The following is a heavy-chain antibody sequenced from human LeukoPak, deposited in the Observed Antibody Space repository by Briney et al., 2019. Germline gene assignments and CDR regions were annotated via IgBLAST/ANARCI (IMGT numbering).Heavy chain of an antibody. CDR2: KYYSGST. D-gene: IGHD5-18*01. CDR1: GVSNNTCCYD. J-gene: IGHJ4*02. V-gene: IGHV4-61*01. Sequence: PSETLSLTCAVSGVSNNTCCYDGPWLRQPPGKGLEWIGYKYYSGSTRYNSSLRSRLPISFDTSKNQFSRRLTSVAAADTAVYCFARGRSYGFDFESCGQGNLVIVSS. CDR3: ARGRSYGFDFES.